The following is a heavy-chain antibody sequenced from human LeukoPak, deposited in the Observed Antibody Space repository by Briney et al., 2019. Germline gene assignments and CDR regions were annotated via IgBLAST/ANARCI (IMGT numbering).Heavy chain of an antibody. CDR2: IYYSGST. V-gene: IGHV4-59*12. CDR3: ASFIAATGGDY. Sequence: SETLSLTCTVSGGSISSYYWSWIRQPPGKGLEWIGYIYYSGSTNYNPSLKSRVTISVDTSKNQFSLKLSSVTAADTAVYYCASFIAATGGDYWGQGTLVTVSS. J-gene: IGHJ4*02. D-gene: IGHD6-13*01. CDR1: GGSISSYY.